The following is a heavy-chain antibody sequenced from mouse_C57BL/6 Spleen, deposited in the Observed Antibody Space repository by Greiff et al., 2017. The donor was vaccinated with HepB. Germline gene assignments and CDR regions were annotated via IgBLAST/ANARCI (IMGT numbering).Heavy chain of an antibody. D-gene: IGHD2-4*01. CDR2: IIDGGSYT. CDR3: AGDGGLRAGFAY. CDR1: GFTFSSYA. J-gene: IGHJ3*01. V-gene: IGHV5-4*01. Sequence: EVKLVESGGGLVKPGGSLKLSCAASGFTFSSYAMSWVRQTPEKRLEWVATIIDGGSYTYYPDNVKGRFTFSRDNAKNNLYLQMSHLKSEDTAMYYCAGDGGLRAGFAYWGQGTLVTVST.